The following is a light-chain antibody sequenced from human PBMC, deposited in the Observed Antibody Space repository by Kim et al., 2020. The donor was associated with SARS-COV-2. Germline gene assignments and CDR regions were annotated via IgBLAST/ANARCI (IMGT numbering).Light chain of an antibody. V-gene: IGKV2-30*02. J-gene: IGKJ2*01. Sequence: DVVMTQSPLSLPVTLGQPASMSCRSSQSLVHSDGNTYLHWFQQRPGQSPRRLIYEVSKRDSGVPDRFSGSGSGTDFTLKISRVETEDIGVYYCMQGTHWQTFAQGTKLAI. CDR3: MQGTHWQT. CDR1: QSLVHSDGNTY. CDR2: EVS.